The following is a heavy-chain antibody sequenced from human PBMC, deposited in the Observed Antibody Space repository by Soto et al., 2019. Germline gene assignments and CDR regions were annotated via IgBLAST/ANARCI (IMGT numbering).Heavy chain of an antibody. CDR1: GFNLSEYG. CDR2: VGGRGDSP. Sequence: ELQVLESVGGLVQPGGSLRLTCAASGFNLSEYGRSWVSQATGKGLEWVSFVGGRGDSPYYTDSVKGRFTISRDSSNNTVCLQMNSLRAEDTSVYYFATSHSGERDWGQGTLVTGSS. D-gene: IGHD3-10*01. CDR3: ATSHSGERD. J-gene: IGHJ4*02. V-gene: IGHV3-23*01.